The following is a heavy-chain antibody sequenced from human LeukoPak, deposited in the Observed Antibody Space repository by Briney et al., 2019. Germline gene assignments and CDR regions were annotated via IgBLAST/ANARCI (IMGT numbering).Heavy chain of an antibody. J-gene: IGHJ4*02. CDR3: ARGYYNFWSGYRAEYYFDY. Sequence: GGSLRLSCAASGFTFSDYYMSWIRQAPGKGLEWVSYISSSGSTIYYADSLKGRFTISRDNAKNSLYLQMNSLRAEDTAVYYCARGYYNFWSGYRAEYYFDYWGQGTLVTVSS. D-gene: IGHD3-3*01. CDR1: GFTFSDYY. V-gene: IGHV3-11*04. CDR2: ISSSGSTI.